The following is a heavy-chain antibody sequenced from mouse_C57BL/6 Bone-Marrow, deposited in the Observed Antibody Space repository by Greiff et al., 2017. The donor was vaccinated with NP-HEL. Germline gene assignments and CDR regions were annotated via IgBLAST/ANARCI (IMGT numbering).Heavy chain of an antibody. D-gene: IGHD2-5*01. J-gene: IGHJ3*01. CDR3: TDSNAWFAY. CDR1: GFNIKDDY. Sequence: EVKLQESGAELVRPGASVKLSCTASGFNIKDDYMHWVKQRPEQGLEWIGWIDPENGDTEYASKFQGKATITADTSSNTAYLQLSSLTSEDTAVYYCTDSNAWFAYWGQGTLVTVSA. V-gene: IGHV14-4*01. CDR2: IDPENGDT.